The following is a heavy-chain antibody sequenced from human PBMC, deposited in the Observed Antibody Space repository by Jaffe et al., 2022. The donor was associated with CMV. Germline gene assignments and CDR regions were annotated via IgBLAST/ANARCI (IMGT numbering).Heavy chain of an antibody. Sequence: QVQLQESGPGLVKPSETLSLTCTVSGGSISSYYWSWIRQPPGKGLEWIGYIYYSGSTNYNPSLKSRVTISVDTSKNQFSLKLSSVTAADTAVYYCARAGYCSSTSCYPWFDPWGQGTLVTVSS. D-gene: IGHD2-2*01. J-gene: IGHJ5*02. CDR2: IYYSGST. CDR3: ARAGYCSSTSCYPWFDP. V-gene: IGHV4-59*01. CDR1: GGSISSYY.